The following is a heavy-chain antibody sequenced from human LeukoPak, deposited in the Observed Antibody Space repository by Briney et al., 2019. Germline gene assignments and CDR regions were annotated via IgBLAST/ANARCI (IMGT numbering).Heavy chain of an antibody. J-gene: IGHJ4*02. V-gene: IGHV3-30*02. Sequence: PGGSLRLSCVASGFTFSSYGMHWARQAPGKGLEWVAFIQYDGSNKYYADSVKGRFTVSRDNSKNTLFLQMNSLRSEDTAVYYCAMQLVHRFDYWGQGALITVSS. D-gene: IGHD6-13*01. CDR1: GFTFSSYG. CDR2: IQYDGSNK. CDR3: AMQLVHRFDY.